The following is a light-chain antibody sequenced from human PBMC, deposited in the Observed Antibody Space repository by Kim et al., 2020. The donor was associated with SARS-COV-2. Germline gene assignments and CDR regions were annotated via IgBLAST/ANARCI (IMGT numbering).Light chain of an antibody. CDR1: QSVSSN. CDR3: QQYNNWPNT. Sequence: SGSPGERGALSCRASQSVSSNLAWYQQKPGQAPRLLIYGASTRATGIPARFSGSGSGTEFTLTISSLQSEDFAVYYCQQYNNWPNTFGQGTKLEI. CDR2: GAS. J-gene: IGKJ2*01. V-gene: IGKV3-15*01.